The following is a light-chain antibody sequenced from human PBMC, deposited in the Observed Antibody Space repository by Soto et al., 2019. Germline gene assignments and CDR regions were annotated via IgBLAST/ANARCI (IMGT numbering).Light chain of an antibody. CDR1: SSDVGGYNY. J-gene: IGLJ2*01. Sequence: QSALTQPASVSGSPGQSITISCTGASSDVGGYNYVSWYQQHPGKAPKLVIYDVSNRPSGISNRFSGSKSANTASLTISGLQAEDEADYYCSSYTSTNILIFGGGTKVTVL. CDR3: SSYTSTNILI. CDR2: DVS. V-gene: IGLV2-14*01.